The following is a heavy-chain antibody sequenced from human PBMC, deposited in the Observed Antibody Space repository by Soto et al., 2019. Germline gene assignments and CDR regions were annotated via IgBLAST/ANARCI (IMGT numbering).Heavy chain of an antibody. Sequence: QITLKESGPTLVKPTQTLTLTCNFAGFSLSTYGVGVGWIRQPPGKALEWLALIYWDDDTRFSPSLNSRLAITKDTSKSQVVLTMALMDPVDTATYYCAHRPGFSMAFDYWGPGSQVTVSS. CDR3: AHRPGFSMAFDY. V-gene: IGHV2-5*02. J-gene: IGHJ4*02. D-gene: IGHD3-10*01. CDR1: GFSLSTYGVG. CDR2: IYWDDDT.